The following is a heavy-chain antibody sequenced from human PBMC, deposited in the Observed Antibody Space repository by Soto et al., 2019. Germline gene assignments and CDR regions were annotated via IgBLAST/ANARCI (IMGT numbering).Heavy chain of an antibody. Sequence: GGSLRLSCTASGFTFGDYAMSWFRQAPGKGLEWVGFIRSKAYGGTTEYAASVKGRFTISRDDSKSIAYLQMNSLKTEDTALYYCTRKKIVATIHYYYGMDVWGQGTTVTVAS. CDR2: IRSKAYGGTT. V-gene: IGHV3-49*03. D-gene: IGHD5-12*01. CDR3: TRKKIVATIHYYYGMDV. CDR1: GFTFGDYA. J-gene: IGHJ6*02.